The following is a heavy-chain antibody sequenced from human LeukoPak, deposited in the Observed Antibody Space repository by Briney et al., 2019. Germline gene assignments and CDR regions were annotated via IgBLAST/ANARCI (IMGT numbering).Heavy chain of an antibody. Sequence: ASVKVSCKASGYTFTNYFMHWVRQAPGQGLEWMGWINPNSGGTKYAQKFQGRVTLTRDTPISTAYMDLSGLISDDTAVYYCARAYCGGNCSPGGFWGQRTLVIVPS. D-gene: IGHD2-21*02. CDR2: INPNSGGT. V-gene: IGHV1-2*02. CDR1: GYTFTNYF. J-gene: IGHJ4*02. CDR3: ARAYCGGNCSPGGF.